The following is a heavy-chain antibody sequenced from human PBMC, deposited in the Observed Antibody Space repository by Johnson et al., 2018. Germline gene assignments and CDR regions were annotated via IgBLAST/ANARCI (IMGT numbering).Heavy chain of an antibody. CDR1: GYTFTSYD. CDR2: MNPNRGNT. Sequence: QVQLVQSGAEVKKPGASVKVSCKASGYTFTSYDINWVRQATGQGLEWMGWMNPNRGNTGYAKKFQGRVTMTRNTSISTADMELRSLRSQDTAVYYCVRGGYCSGGSCYSNFWGQGTLVTVSS. CDR3: VRGGYCSGGSCYSNF. V-gene: IGHV1-8*01. J-gene: IGHJ4*02. D-gene: IGHD2-15*01.